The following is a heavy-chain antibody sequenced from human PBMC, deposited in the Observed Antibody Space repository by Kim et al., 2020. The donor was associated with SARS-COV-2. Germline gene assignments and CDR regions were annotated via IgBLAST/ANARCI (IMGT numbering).Heavy chain of an antibody. CDR2: IYAGDSDT. Sequence: GESLKISCKGSGYIFTNNWIGWVRQMPGKGLEWMGIIYAGDSDTRYSPSFQGQVTISVDKSISTAFLQWSSLTASDTAMYYCARHYCTSTSCEIDAFDIWGQGTMVTVSS. CDR1: GYIFTNNW. J-gene: IGHJ3*02. V-gene: IGHV5-51*01. CDR3: ARHYCTSTSCEIDAFDI. D-gene: IGHD2-2*01.